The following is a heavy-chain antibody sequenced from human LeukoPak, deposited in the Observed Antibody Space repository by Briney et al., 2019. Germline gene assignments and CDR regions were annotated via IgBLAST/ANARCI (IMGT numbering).Heavy chain of an antibody. CDR3: AKDTVASSFDH. V-gene: IGHV3-74*01. J-gene: IGHJ4*02. Sequence: GGSLRLSCAGSGFTLSSDWVHWVRQVPGEGLVWVARISRESDGSGTNYADSVKGRFSISSDRATNTVHLQMNSLRAEDTAVYYCAKDTVASSFDHWGQGTLVTVSS. D-gene: IGHD5-12*01. CDR1: GFTLSSDW. CDR2: ISRESDGSGT.